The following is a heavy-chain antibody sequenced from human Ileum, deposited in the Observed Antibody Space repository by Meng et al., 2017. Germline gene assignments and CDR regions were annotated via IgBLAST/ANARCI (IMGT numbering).Heavy chain of an antibody. CDR2: IYYSGSR. V-gene: IGHV4-39*02. Sequence: QRQLQESGPGLGKPSETLALTCTVAGGSISSSSYYWGWIRQPPGKGLEWIGSIYYSGSRYYNPSLKSRVTISVDTSQNHFSLKLISVTAADTAVYYCARRAHYGDPPRWGQGTLVTVSS. J-gene: IGHJ4*02. D-gene: IGHD4-17*01. CDR3: ARRAHYGDPPR. CDR1: GGSISSSSYY.